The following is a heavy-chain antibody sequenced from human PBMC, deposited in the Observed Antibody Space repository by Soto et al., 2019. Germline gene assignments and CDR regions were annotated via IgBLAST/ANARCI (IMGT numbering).Heavy chain of an antibody. J-gene: IGHJ4*02. CDR1: GFTFNNYW. CDR3: ARVVDGSNNYRHCDY. D-gene: IGHD3-22*01. V-gene: IGHV3-7*04. Sequence: PGGSLRLSCAASGFTFNNYWMNWVRQAPGKGLEWVANLKQDGSEEYYVDSVKGRFTISRDNAKNSLYLQMNSLRAEDTAVYYCARVVDGSNNYRHCDYWGQGTLVTVAS. CDR2: LKQDGSEE.